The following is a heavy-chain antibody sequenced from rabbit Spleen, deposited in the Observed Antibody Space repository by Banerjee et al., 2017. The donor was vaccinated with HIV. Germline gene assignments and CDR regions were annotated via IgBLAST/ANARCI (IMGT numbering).Heavy chain of an antibody. D-gene: IGHD2-1*01. Sequence: QEQLVESRGGLVTPGGSLKLSCKASGFTISNNYWMNWVRQAPGKGLEWIACVYTGSSGNTYYASWVNGRFTISSHNAQNTLYLQLNSLTAADTATYFCARDGDMNANIYFNLWGPGTLVTVS. CDR1: GFTISNNYW. V-gene: IGHV1S45*01. CDR3: ARDGDMNANIYFNL. CDR2: VYTGSSGNT. J-gene: IGHJ4*01.